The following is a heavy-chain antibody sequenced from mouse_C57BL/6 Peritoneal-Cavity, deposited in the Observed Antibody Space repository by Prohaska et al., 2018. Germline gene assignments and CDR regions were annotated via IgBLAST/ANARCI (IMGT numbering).Heavy chain of an antibody. D-gene: IGHD1-1*01. V-gene: IGHV9-3*01. CDR3: ARSGSRGFDY. J-gene: IGHJ2*01. Sequence: VTTYADDFKGRFAFSLETSASTAYLQINNLKNEDTATYFCARSGSRGFDYWGQGTTLTVSS. CDR2: VT.